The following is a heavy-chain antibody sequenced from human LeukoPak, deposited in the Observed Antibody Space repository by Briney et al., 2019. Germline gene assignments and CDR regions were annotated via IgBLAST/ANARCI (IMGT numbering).Heavy chain of an antibody. V-gene: IGHV4-34*01. CDR2: INHSGST. J-gene: IGHJ4*02. CDR3: ARGRSWGGSGSRLFDY. CDR1: GGSFSGYY. D-gene: IGHD3-10*01. Sequence: SETLSLTCAVYGGSFSGYYWSWIRQPPGKGLEWIGEINHSGSTNYDPSLKSRVTISVDTSKNQFSLKLSSVTAADTAVYYCARGRSWGGSGSRLFDYWGQGTLVTVSS.